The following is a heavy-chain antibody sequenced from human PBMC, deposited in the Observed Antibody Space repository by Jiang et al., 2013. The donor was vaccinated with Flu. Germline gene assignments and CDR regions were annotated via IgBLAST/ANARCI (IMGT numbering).Heavy chain of an antibody. V-gene: IGHV4-59*08. CDR1: GGSISSYY. CDR2: IYYSGST. D-gene: IGHD3-10*01. Sequence: GPGLVKPSETLSLTCTVSGGSISSYYWSWIRQPPGKGLEWIGYIYYSGSTNYNPSLKSRVTISVDTSKNQFSLKLSSVTAADTAVYYCARVYYGSGSPAFDYWGQGTLVTSPQ. J-gene: IGHJ4*02. CDR3: ARVYYGSGSPAFDY.